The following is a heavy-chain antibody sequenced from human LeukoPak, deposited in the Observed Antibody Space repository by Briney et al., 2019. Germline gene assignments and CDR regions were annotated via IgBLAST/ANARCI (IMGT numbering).Heavy chain of an antibody. D-gene: IGHD1-26*01. V-gene: IGHV3-66*01. J-gene: IGHJ4*02. CDR3: ARSKVGAPTGLDY. Sequence: GGSLRLSCAASGFTFSTYSMNWVRQAPGKGLEWVSVIYSGGSTHYADSVKGRFTISRDNSKNTLYLQMNSLRAEDTAVYYCARSKVGAPTGLDYWGQGTRVTVSS. CDR2: IYSGGST. CDR1: GFTFSTYS.